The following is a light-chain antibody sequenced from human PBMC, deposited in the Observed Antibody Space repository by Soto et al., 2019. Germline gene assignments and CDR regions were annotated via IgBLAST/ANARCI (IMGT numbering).Light chain of an antibody. CDR3: QQYNNWPQT. V-gene: IGKV3-15*01. CDR1: QSVSSN. Sequence: EIVMTQSPATLSVSPGERATLSCRASQSVSSNLAWYQQKPGQAPRLLIYGASTTATGIPARFSGSGSGTDFTLTISRLQSEDFAVYYCQQYNNWPQTFGQGTKVEIK. J-gene: IGKJ1*01. CDR2: GAS.